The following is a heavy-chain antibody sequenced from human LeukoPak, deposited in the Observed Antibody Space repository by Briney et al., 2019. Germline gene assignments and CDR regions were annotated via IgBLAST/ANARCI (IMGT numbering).Heavy chain of an antibody. J-gene: IGHJ4*02. V-gene: IGHV4-34*01. D-gene: IGHD6-13*01. CDR3: ARAAQQLAFDY. Sequence: SETLSLTCAVYGGSFRGYYWSWIRQPPGKGLEWIGEINHSGSTNYNPSLKSRVTISVDTSKNQFSLKLSSVTAADTAVYYCARAAQQLAFDYWGQGTLVTVSS. CDR2: INHSGST. CDR1: GGSFRGYY.